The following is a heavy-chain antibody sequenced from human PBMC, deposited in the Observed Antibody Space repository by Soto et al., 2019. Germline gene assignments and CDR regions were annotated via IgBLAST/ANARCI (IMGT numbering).Heavy chain of an antibody. Sequence: ASVKVSCKASGYTFTSYGISWVRQAPGQGLEWMGWISAYNGNTNYAQKLQGRVTMTTDTSTSTAYMELRSLRSEDTAVYYCARENNYGWSHDYWGQGTLVTVSS. CDR1: GYTFTSYG. D-gene: IGHD4-17*01. J-gene: IGHJ4*02. V-gene: IGHV1-18*01. CDR2: ISAYNGNT. CDR3: ARENNYGWSHDY.